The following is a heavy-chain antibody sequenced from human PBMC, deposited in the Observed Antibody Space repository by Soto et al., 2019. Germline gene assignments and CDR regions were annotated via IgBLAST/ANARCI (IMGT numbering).Heavy chain of an antibody. CDR1: GYTFTTYG. Sequence: ASVKVSCKASGYTFTTYGISWVRQAPGQGLEWMGWISIYNGDTNYAQKFRGRVTMTTDTSTSTAYMELRSLRSDDTAVYYCARGNIVGPTVWFDPWGQGTLVTVSS. D-gene: IGHD1-26*01. V-gene: IGHV1-18*01. CDR3: ARGNIVGPTVWFDP. CDR2: ISIYNGDT. J-gene: IGHJ5*02.